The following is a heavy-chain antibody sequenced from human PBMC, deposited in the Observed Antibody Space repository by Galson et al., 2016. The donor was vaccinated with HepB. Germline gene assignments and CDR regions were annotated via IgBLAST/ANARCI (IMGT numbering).Heavy chain of an antibody. V-gene: IGHV3-48*03. CDR3: ARPMGFGELLHRGMDV. J-gene: IGHJ6*02. Sequence: RLSCAASGFTFSSYEMNWVRPAPGKGLEWVSYISSSGSTIYYADSVKGRFTISRDNAKNSLYLQMNSLRAEDTAVYYCARPMGFGELLHRGMDVWGQGTTVTVSS. CDR2: ISSSGSTI. D-gene: IGHD3-10*01. CDR1: GFTFSSYE.